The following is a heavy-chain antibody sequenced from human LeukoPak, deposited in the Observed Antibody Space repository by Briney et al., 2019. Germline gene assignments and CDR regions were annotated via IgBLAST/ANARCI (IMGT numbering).Heavy chain of an antibody. J-gene: IGHJ6*03. CDR1: GGSISSTGYY. CDR3: ANVRRGYSGSTRNYYYYMDV. V-gene: IGHV4-39*07. CDR2: VFYNGTT. Sequence: SETLSLTCTVSGGSISSTGYYWGWIRQPPGKGVEYIGSVFYNGTTYYNPSLKSRVIISVDTSKKYFSLRLTSVTAADTAVYYCANVRRGYSGSTRNYYYYMDVWGKGTPVTVSS. D-gene: IGHD5-12*01.